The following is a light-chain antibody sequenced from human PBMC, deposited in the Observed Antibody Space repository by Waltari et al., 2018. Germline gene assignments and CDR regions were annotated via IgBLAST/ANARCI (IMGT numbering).Light chain of an antibody. V-gene: IGKV3-15*01. Sequence: EIVMTQSPATLSVSPGDRATLSCRASQSVGSNLAWYQQKPGQAPRLLFYAASTRATGIPARFSGSGSETEFTLTISSLQSEEFAVYHCQQYYNWPPAFTFGPGTKVDIK. CDR1: QSVGSN. J-gene: IGKJ3*01. CDR3: QQYYNWPPAFT. CDR2: AAS.